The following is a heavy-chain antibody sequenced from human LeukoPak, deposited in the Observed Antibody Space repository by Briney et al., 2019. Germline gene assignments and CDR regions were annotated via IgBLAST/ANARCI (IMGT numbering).Heavy chain of an antibody. Sequence: ASVKVSCKASGYTFTGYYMHWVRQAPGQGLEWMGWINPNSGGTNYAQKLQGRVTMTRDTSISTAYMELSRLRSDDTAVYYCARHYGDYANSAHYYYMDVWGKGTTVTISS. J-gene: IGHJ6*03. CDR3: ARHYGDYANSAHYYYMDV. D-gene: IGHD4-17*01. V-gene: IGHV1-2*02. CDR2: INPNSGGT. CDR1: GYTFTGYY.